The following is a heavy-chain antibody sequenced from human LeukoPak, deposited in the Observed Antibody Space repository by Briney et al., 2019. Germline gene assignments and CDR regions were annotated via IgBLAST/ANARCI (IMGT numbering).Heavy chain of an antibody. D-gene: IGHD5-18*01. CDR3: AKARRIQLWSSTSEFDY. CDR2: ISYDGSNK. Sequence: GGSLRLSCAASGFTFSSYAMSWVRQAPGKGLEWVAVISYDGSNKYYADSVKGRFTISRDNSKNTLYLQMNSLRAEDTAVYYCAKARRIQLWSSTSEFDYWGQGTLVTVSS. CDR1: GFTFSSYA. V-gene: IGHV3-30*18. J-gene: IGHJ4*02.